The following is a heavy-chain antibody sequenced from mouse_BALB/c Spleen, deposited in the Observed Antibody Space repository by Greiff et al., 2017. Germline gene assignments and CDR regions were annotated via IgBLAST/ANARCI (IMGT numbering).Heavy chain of an antibody. J-gene: IGHJ4*01. V-gene: IGHV1-20*02. CDR1: GYSFTGYF. CDR3: ARRGGYYAMDY. CDR2: INPYNGDT. Sequence: EVQLQQSGPELVKPGASVKISCKASGYSFTGYFMNWVMQSHGKSLEWIGRINPYNGDTFYNQKFKGKATLTVDKSSSTAHMELRSLASEDSAVYYCARRGGYYAMDYWGQGTSVTVSS.